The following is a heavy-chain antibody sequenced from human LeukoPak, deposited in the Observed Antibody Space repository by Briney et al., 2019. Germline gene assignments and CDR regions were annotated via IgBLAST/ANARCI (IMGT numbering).Heavy chain of an antibody. Sequence: GASVTVSCKASGYTFTSYGISWVRQAPGQGLEWMGWISAYNGNTNYAQKLQGRVTMTTDTSTSTAYMELRSLRSDDTAVCYCARRGYCSGGSCFDDAFDIWGQGTMVTVSS. D-gene: IGHD2-15*01. J-gene: IGHJ3*02. V-gene: IGHV1-18*01. CDR1: GYTFTSYG. CDR2: ISAYNGNT. CDR3: ARRGYCSGGSCFDDAFDI.